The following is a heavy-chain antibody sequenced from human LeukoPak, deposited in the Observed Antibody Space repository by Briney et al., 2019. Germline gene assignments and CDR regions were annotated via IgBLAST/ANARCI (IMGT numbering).Heavy chain of an antibody. CDR3: ARDPGYYDSSGYYYFDAFDI. CDR2: ISAKNGNT. Sequence: ASVKVSCKASGYTFTSYGISWVRQAPGQGLEWMGRISAKNGNTKYAQKFQGRVTMTTDTSTTTAYMELRSLTSDDTAVYYCARDPGYYDSSGYYYFDAFDIWGQGTTVTVSS. V-gene: IGHV1-18*01. D-gene: IGHD3-22*01. CDR1: GYTFTSYG. J-gene: IGHJ3*02.